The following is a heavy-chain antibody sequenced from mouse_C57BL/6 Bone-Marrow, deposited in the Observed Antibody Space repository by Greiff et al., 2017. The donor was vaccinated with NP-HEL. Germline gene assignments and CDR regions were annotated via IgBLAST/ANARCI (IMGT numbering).Heavy chain of an antibody. CDR1: GFNIKDDY. D-gene: IGHD1-1*01. J-gene: IGHJ4*01. CDR2: IDPENGDT. CDR3: TTLLRSYYAMDY. Sequence: VQLKESGAELVRPGASVKLSCTASGFNIKDDYMHWVKQRPEQGLEWIGWIDPENGDTEYASKFQGKATITADTSSNTAYLQLSSLTSEDTAVYYCTTLLRSYYAMDYWGQGTSVTVSS. V-gene: IGHV14-4*01.